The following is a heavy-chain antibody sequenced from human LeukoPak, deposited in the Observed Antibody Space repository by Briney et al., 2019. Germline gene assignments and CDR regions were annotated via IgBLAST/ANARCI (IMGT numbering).Heavy chain of an antibody. J-gene: IGHJ4*02. CDR2: INHSGST. CDR1: GGSFSGYY. V-gene: IGHV4-34*01. D-gene: IGHD6-13*01. Sequence: SETLSLTCAVYGGSFSGYYWSWIRQPPGKGLEWIGEINHSGSTNYNPSLKSRVTISVDTSKNQFSLKLSSVTAADTAVYYCARGSSPPRAYYFDYWGQRTLVTVSS. CDR3: ARGSSPPRAYYFDY.